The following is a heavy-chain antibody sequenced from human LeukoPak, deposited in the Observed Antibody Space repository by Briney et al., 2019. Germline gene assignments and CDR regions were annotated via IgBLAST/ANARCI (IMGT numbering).Heavy chain of an antibody. J-gene: IGHJ3*02. CDR3: ARVEWFGELSPFDI. Sequence: SETLSLTCTVSGDSISYYYWTWIRQPPGEGLEWIGYIYYSGSTNYNPSLKSRVTISVDTSKNQFSLKLSSVTAADTAVYYCARVEWFGELSPFDIWGQGTMVTVSS. CDR2: IYYSGST. CDR1: GDSISYYY. V-gene: IGHV4-59*01. D-gene: IGHD3-10*01.